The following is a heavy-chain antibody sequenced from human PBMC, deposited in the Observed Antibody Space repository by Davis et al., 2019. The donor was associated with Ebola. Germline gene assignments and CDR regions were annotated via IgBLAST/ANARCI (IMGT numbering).Heavy chain of an antibody. Sequence: MPGGSLRLSCPVSGGSISSYYWSWIRQPPVKGLEWIGYIYHSGSTNYNPSLKSRVTISVDTSKNQFSLKLSSVTAADTAVYYCTRARNTLWSGYSDAFDIWGQGTMVTVSS. V-gene: IGHV4-59*01. CDR3: TRARNTLWSGYSDAFDI. D-gene: IGHD3-3*01. CDR2: IYHSGST. J-gene: IGHJ3*02. CDR1: GGSISSYY.